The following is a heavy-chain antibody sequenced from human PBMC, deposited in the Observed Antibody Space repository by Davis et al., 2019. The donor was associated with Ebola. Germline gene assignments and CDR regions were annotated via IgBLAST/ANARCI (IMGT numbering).Heavy chain of an antibody. CDR3: ARARAYNWFDP. J-gene: IGHJ5*02. V-gene: IGHV4-34*01. CDR1: GGSFSGDY. CDR2: INHSGTT. Sequence: SETLSLTCAVYGGSFSGDYWSWIRQPPGKGLEWIGEINHSGTTNYNPSLKSRVTISVDTSKNQFSLKLSSVTAADTAVYYCARARAYNWFDPWGQGTLVTVSS.